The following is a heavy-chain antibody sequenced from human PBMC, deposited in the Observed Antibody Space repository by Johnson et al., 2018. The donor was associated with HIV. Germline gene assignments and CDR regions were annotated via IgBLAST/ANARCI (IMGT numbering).Heavy chain of an antibody. J-gene: IGHJ3*02. D-gene: IGHD1-26*01. CDR2: ISSNGGST. CDR3: AREGVGVNAFDI. CDR1: GFTFSSYA. Sequence: EVQLVESGGGLVQPGGSLRLSCAASGFTFSSYAMHWVRQAPGRGLEYVSAISSNGGSTYYANSVKGRFTISRDNSKNTLYLQMGSLRAEDMAVYYWAREGVGVNAFDIWGQGTMVTVSS. V-gene: IGHV3-64*01.